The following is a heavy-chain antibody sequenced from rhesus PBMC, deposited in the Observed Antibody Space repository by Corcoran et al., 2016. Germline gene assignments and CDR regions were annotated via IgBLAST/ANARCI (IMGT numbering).Heavy chain of an antibody. CDR2: IYGSSGRT. Sequence: QVQLQESGPGLVKPSETLSLTCAVSGGSISGGYDWSRVRKPPGKGLVWIGYIYGSSGRTNNNPSLKNRVTISKDASKNEFSLKLSSVTAADTAVYYGGSGSWNGVFDSWGQGVVVTVSS. CDR1: GGSISGGYD. J-gene: IGHJ6*01. V-gene: IGHV4-76*01. CDR3: GSGSWNGVFDS. D-gene: IGHD6-25*01.